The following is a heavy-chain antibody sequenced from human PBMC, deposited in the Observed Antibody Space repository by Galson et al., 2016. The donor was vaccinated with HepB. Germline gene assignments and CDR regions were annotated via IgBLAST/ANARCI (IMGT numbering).Heavy chain of an antibody. V-gene: IGHV1-69*01. Sequence: SVKVSCKASGGTFSSYTTTWVRQAPGQGLEWMGGIIPKFGKANLAQKFQGRVTITADESTSTACMELRSLRSEDTAVYFCVRDTKRLELRDYHFYYGMDVWGRGTTVTVSS. CDR3: VRDTKRLELRDYHFYYGMDV. CDR2: IIPKFGKA. J-gene: IGHJ6*02. D-gene: IGHD1-26*01. CDR1: GGTFSSYT.